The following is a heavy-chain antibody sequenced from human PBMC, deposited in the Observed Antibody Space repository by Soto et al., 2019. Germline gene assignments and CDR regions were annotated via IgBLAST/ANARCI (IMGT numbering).Heavy chain of an antibody. CDR1: GGSLTTTDYH. CDR2: VHYSGSP. Sequence: QLQLQESGPGLVKPSETLSLTCTVSGGSLTTTDYHWGWIRQSPGTVLQFIGIVHYSGSPHYNPSLEIRVTIYLDTSRNQCFLKLTSVTAADTAIYYCVRHTKGYNPFDHWGQGTLVTVAS. CDR3: VRHTKGYNPFDH. V-gene: IGHV4-39*01. J-gene: IGHJ4*02. D-gene: IGHD1-1*01.